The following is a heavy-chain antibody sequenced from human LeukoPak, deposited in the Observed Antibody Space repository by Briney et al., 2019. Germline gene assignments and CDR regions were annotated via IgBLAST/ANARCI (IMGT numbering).Heavy chain of an antibody. Sequence: SGTLSLTRAVSGGSISSSNWWSWVRQPPGKGLEWIGEIYHSGSTNYNPSLKSRVTISVDKSKNQFSLKLSSVTAADTAVYFCARGPYSYDSSGAFDIWGQGTMVTVSS. CDR3: ARGPYSYDSSGAFDI. CDR1: GGSISSSNW. CDR2: IYHSGST. D-gene: IGHD3-22*01. J-gene: IGHJ3*02. V-gene: IGHV4-4*02.